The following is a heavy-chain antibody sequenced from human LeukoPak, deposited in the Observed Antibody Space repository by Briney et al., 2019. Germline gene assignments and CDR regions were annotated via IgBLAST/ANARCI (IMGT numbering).Heavy chain of an antibody. CDR2: ISWNSGSI. CDR3: AKGNSPSSWYYFDY. Sequence: SLRLSCAASGFTFDDYAMHWVRQAPGKGLEWVSGISWNSGSIGYADSVKGRFTISRDNAKNSLYLHMNSLRAEDTALYYCAKGNSPSSWYYFDYWGQGTLVTVSS. V-gene: IGHV3-9*01. D-gene: IGHD6-13*01. CDR1: GFTFDDYA. J-gene: IGHJ4*02.